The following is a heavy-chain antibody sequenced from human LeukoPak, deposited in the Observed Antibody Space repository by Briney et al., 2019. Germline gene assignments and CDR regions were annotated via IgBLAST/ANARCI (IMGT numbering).Heavy chain of an antibody. Sequence: PGGSLRLSCAASGFTFSNNEMSWVRQAPGKGLEWVSYISSGGSTIYYADSVKGRFTISSDNAKNSLYLQMNSLRAEDTAVYYCVRAQLLRLEYSFDYWGQGTLVTVSS. CDR2: ISSGGSTI. CDR3: VRAQLLRLEYSFDY. V-gene: IGHV3-48*03. CDR1: GFTFSNNE. D-gene: IGHD2-21*01. J-gene: IGHJ4*02.